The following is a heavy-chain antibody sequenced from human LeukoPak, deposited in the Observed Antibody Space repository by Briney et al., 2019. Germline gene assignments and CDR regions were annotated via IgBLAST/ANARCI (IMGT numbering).Heavy chain of an antibody. CDR3: ARSGYSYGYY. CDR2: INHSGST. CDR1: GGSFSGYY. J-gene: IGHJ4*02. Sequence: SETLPLTCAVYGGSFSGYYWSWIRQPPGKGLEWIGEINHSGSTNYNPSLKSRVTISVDTSKNQFSLKLSSVTAADTAVYYCARSGYSYGYYWGQGTLVTISS. V-gene: IGHV4-34*01. D-gene: IGHD5-18*01.